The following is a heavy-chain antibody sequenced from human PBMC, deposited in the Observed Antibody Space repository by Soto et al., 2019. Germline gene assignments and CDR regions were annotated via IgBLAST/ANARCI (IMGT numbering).Heavy chain of an antibody. Sequence: PSETLSLTCPVSGASISSSSYYWGWFRQPPGKGLEYIVTIYYNGATFYNPSLKSRVIVSVDTSKNQFSMKLSSVTAADTAVYYCASQGGTSTLSYHEYRGQATLVNVSS. V-gene: IGHV4-39*01. J-gene: IGHJ4*02. CDR1: GASISSSSYY. D-gene: IGHD3-16*01. CDR3: ASQGGTSTLSYHEY. CDR2: IYYNGAT.